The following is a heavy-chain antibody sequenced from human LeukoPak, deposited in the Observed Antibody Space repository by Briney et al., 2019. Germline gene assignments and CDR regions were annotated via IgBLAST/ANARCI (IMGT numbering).Heavy chain of an antibody. CDR1: GYSFTTYW. J-gene: IGHJ4*02. V-gene: IGHV5-51*01. D-gene: IGHD1-14*01. CDR3: ARRLTTEETFDY. CDR2: IYPGDSDT. Sequence: GESLKISCKGSGYSFTTYWIGWVRLMPGKGLEWMGIIYPGDSDTRYSPSFQGQITISADKSINTAYLRWNSLRASDTAMYYCARRLTTEETFDYWGQGTLVTVSS.